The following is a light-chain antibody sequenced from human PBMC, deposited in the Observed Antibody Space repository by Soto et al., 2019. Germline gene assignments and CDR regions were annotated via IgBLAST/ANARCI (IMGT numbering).Light chain of an antibody. CDR1: SNDIGGRNA. V-gene: IGLV2-14*01. Sequence: QSVLTRPASVSGSPGHSITISCTGTSNDIGGRNAVSWYQQYSGEAPRLLIYDVTSRAAGVSNRFSASKSGNTASLTISGLQAEDEADYYCSSYVTGGSYVLGPGSKVTVL. J-gene: IGLJ1*01. CDR2: DVT. CDR3: SSYVTGGSYV.